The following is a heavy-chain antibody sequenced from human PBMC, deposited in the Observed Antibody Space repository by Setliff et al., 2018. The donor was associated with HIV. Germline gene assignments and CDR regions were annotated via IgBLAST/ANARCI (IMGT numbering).Heavy chain of an antibody. D-gene: IGHD1-1*01. CDR2: ISRSRSYI. CDR1: GFNFSSNS. V-gene: IGHV3-21*01. Sequence: GGSLRLSCAASGFNFSSNSMNWVRQAPGKGLEWVSSISRSRSYIYYADSVKGRFTISRDNAKNSLYLQMNSLRAADTAVYYCARDLSGRYFLGFYIWGQGTMVTVSS. J-gene: IGHJ3*02. CDR3: ARDLSGRYFLGFYI.